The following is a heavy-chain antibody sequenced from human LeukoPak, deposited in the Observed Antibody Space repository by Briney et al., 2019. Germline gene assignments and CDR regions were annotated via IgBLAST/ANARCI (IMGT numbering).Heavy chain of an antibody. Sequence: GGSLRLSCAASGFTFSTYAMNWVRQAPGKGLEWVSGISGSSASTYYADSVKGRFTISRDNSKNTLYLQMNSLRAEDTALYFCARGYGDYLYWGQGTLVTVSS. J-gene: IGHJ4*02. D-gene: IGHD4-17*01. CDR1: GFTFSTYA. CDR2: ISGSSAST. V-gene: IGHV3-23*01. CDR3: ARGYGDYLY.